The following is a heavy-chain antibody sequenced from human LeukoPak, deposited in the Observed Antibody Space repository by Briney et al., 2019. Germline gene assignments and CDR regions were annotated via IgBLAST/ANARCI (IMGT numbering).Heavy chain of an antibody. CDR1: GGSFSGYY. CDR2: IYYSGST. D-gene: IGHD3-22*01. V-gene: IGHV4-34*01. Sequence: SETLSLTCAVYGGSFSGYYWGWIRQPPGKGLEWIGSIYYSGSTYYNPSLKSRVTISVDTSKNQFSLKLSSVTAADTAVYYCATDSSGYWRFDYWGQGTLVTVSS. J-gene: IGHJ4*02. CDR3: ATDSSGYWRFDY.